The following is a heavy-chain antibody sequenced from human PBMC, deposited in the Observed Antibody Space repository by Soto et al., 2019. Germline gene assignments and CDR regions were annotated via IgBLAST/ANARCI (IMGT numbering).Heavy chain of an antibody. CDR3: ATLYRDVF. CDR1: RFAFSQYW. D-gene: IGHD5-12*01. Sequence: VLLVESGGGLVQPGGSLRLSCAASRFAFSQYWMHWVRQVPGKGLVWVSRINSDGSSTSYADAVRGRFSVSRDNAKNTLFLQLSNLRAEDAAIYYCATLYRDVFWGQGTLVTVSS. J-gene: IGHJ1*01. V-gene: IGHV3-74*01. CDR2: INSDGSST.